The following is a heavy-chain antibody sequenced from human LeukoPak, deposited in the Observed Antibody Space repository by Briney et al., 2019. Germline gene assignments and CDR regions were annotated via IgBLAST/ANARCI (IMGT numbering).Heavy chain of an antibody. CDR2: INPSGGST. D-gene: IGHD2-8*01. CDR3: ARDLSGNKYGYFDY. V-gene: IGHV1-46*01. Sequence: GASVKVSCKASGYTFASYYMHWVRQAPGRGLEWMGIINPSGGSTTYAQKLQGRVTMTRDTSTSTVYMELSSLRSEDTAVYYCARDLSGNKYGYFDYWGQGTLVTVSS. J-gene: IGHJ4*02. CDR1: GYTFASYY.